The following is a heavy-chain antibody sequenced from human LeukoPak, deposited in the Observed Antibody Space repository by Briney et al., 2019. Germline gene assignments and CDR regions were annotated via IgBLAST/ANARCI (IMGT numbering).Heavy chain of an antibody. V-gene: IGHV4-34*01. CDR3: GTGAPMIEGYYYMDV. D-gene: IGHD3-22*01. CDR1: GESFNAYY. CDR2: INHSGST. Sequence: PAETLTLTCAVYGESFNAYYWRWIRQPPGKGLEWIGEINHSGSTNYNPSLKSRVTISVDTSKNQFSLKLNSGAAAVHAGQYCGTGAPMIEGYYYMDVWGKGTTVTVSS. J-gene: IGHJ6*03.